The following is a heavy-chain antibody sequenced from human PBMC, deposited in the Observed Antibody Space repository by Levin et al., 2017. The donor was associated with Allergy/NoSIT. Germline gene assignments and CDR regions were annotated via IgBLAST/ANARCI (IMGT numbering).Heavy chain of an antibody. CDR1: GFTFSDYW. V-gene: IGHV3-74*01. J-gene: IGHJ4*02. D-gene: IGHD2-2*01. CDR2: INSDGSGT. CDR3: ARSRAMYFDY. Sequence: GESLKISCAASGFTFSDYWMNWVRQAPGKGLVWVSRINSDGSGTTYADSVKGRFTISRDNAKNTLYLQMNSLRAEDTAVYYCARSRAMYFDYWGQGTLVTVSS.